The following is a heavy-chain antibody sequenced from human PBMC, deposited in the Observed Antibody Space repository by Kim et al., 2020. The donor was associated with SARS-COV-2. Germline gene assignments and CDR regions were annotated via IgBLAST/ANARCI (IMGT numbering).Heavy chain of an antibody. CDR2: IYYSGST. CDR3: ARASSLGLRWWGGDAFDI. CDR1: GGSISSYY. J-gene: IGHJ3*02. Sequence: SETLSLTCTVSGGSISSYYWSWIRQPPGKGLEWIGYIYYSGSTNYNPSLKSRVTISVDTSKNQFSLKLSSVTAADTAVYYCARASSLGLRWWGGDAFDIWGQGTMVTVSS. D-gene: IGHD4-17*01. V-gene: IGHV4-59*01.